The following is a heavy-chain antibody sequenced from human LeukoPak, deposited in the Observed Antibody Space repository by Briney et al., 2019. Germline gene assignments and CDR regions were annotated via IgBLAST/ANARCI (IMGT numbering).Heavy chain of an antibody. CDR3: VRGSGLVVRGDFFDY. D-gene: IGHD3-10*01. CDR2: IWYDGSEK. CDR1: GFTFSRYG. Sequence: GRSLRLSCAASGFTFSRYGMHWVRQAPGKGLEWVAVIWYDGSEKYYADSVKGRLTLSRYNSKNTVYLQMNSLRAEDTAVYYCVRGSGLVVRGDFFDYWGQGTLVTVSS. J-gene: IGHJ4*02. V-gene: IGHV3-33*01.